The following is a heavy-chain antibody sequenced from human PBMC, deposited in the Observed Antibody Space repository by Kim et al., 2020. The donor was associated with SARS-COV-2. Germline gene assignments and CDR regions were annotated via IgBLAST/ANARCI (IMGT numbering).Heavy chain of an antibody. CDR1: GYTFTNYR. V-gene: IGHV1-3*01. J-gene: IGHJ4*02. CDR3: AKGAETAIPCPFDY. D-gene: IGHD5-18*01. Sequence: ASVKVSCKASGYTFTNYRVHWVRQAPGQRFEWMGRITPGGDTKYSQKFQDRVTITSDTSASTTSLEVISMGSEDTAIYYCAKGAETAIPCPFDYWGQ. CDR2: ITPGGDT.